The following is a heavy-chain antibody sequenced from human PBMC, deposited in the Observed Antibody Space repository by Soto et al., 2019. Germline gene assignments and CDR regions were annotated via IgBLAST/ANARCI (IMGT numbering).Heavy chain of an antibody. CDR2: IKTDGTST. CDR1: GFSFSSHG. CDR3: ARDWVSGLHDP. V-gene: IGHV3-74*01. Sequence: GRSLTLSCAASGFSFSSHGMHWVRQGPGKGLVWVAHIKTDGTSTNYADSVRGRLTVSRDNAKNTLYLQMNNLRVEETAVYYCARDWVSGLHDPWGQGTLVNVSS. J-gene: IGHJ5*01. D-gene: IGHD6-19*01.